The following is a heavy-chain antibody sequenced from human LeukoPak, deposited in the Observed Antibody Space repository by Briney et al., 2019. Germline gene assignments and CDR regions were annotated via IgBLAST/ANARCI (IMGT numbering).Heavy chain of an antibody. D-gene: IGHD3-22*01. V-gene: IGHV4-59*08. CDR2: IYYNGAT. J-gene: IGHJ4*02. CDR3: ARQKILDDNYDSSGHYVDQ. CDR1: GASISSYY. Sequence: SETLSLTCTVSGASISSYYWSWIRQPPGKGLDWIGYIYYNGATNFNPSLKSRVTISADTSKNQFSLNLNSVTASDTAVYYCARQKILDDNYDSSGHYVDQWGQGSLVTVSS.